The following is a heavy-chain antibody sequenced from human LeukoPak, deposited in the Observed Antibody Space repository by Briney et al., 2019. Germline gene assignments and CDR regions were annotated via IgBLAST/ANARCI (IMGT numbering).Heavy chain of an antibody. V-gene: IGHV3-30*19. CDR1: GFTFSSYG. CDR3: ARAWYGVVDYFDY. CDR2: ISYDGSNK. J-gene: IGHJ4*02. D-gene: IGHD2-15*01. Sequence: GGSLRLSCAASGFTFSSYGMHWVRQAPGKGLEWVAVISYDGSNKYYADSVKGRFTISRDNSKNTLYLQMNSLRAEDTAVYYCARAWYGVVDYFDYWGQGTLVTVSS.